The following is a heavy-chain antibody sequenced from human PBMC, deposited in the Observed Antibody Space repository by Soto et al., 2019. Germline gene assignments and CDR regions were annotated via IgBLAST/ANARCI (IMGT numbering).Heavy chain of an antibody. CDR2: ISYDGSNK. CDR1: GFTFSSYG. V-gene: IGHV3-30*18. Sequence: QVQLVESGGGVVQPGRSLRLSCAASGFTFSSYGMHWVRQAPGKGLEWVAVISYDGSNKYYADSVKGRFTISRDNSKNTLYMQMNSLRAEDTAVYYCAKIYGYDRGGFDYWGQGTLVTVSS. J-gene: IGHJ4*02. D-gene: IGHD5-12*01. CDR3: AKIYGYDRGGFDY.